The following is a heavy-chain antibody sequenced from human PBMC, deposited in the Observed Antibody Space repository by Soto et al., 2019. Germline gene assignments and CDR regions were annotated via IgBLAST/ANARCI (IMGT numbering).Heavy chain of an antibody. J-gene: IGHJ5*02. CDR2: ISSSSSYI. CDR1: GFTFSSYS. D-gene: IGHD6-13*01. CDR3: TRDASRDSSARGWFDP. V-gene: IGHV3-21*01. Sequence: GGSLRLSCAASGFTFSSYSMNWVRQAPGKGLEWVSSISSSSSYIYYADSVKGRFTISRDNAKNSLHLQMNSLRAEDTAVYYCTRDASRDSSARGWFDPWGPGTLVTVSS.